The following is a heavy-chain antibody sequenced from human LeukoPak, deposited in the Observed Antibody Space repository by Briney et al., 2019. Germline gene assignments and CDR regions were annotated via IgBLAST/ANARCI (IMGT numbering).Heavy chain of an antibody. J-gene: IGHJ4*02. CDR1: GGAFNDYS. CDR3: ARRGIWIQWNFEY. D-gene: IGHD5-12*01. Sequence: SETLSLTCAVEGGAFNDYSWSWVRQSPEKGLEWIAEINQGGSTIYNPSLKNRVTMSIDTTRKHISLQLASLTAADTAVYFCARRGIWIQWNFEYWGQGVLVTVSS. V-gene: IGHV4-34*01. CDR2: INQGGST.